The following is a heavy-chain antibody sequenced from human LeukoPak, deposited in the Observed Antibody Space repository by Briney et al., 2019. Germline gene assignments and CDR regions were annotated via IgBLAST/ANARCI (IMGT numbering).Heavy chain of an antibody. D-gene: IGHD2-2*01. V-gene: IGHV1-2*02. J-gene: IGHJ4*02. CDR3: ATNPAATRGFDN. Sequence: ASVKVSCKASGYTFTSYAMHWVRQAPGQRLEWMGWINAGSGGTKYAQKFQGRVTMTRDTSICTAYMEVSRLRSDDTAVYYCATNPAATRGFDNWGQGTLVTVSS. CDR1: GYTFTSYA. CDR2: INAGSGGT.